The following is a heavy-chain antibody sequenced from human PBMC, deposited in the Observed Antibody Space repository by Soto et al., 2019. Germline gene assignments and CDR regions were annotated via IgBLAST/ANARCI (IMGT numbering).Heavy chain of an antibody. D-gene: IGHD2-15*01. Sequence: WASVKVSCKASGGTFSSYAISWVRQAPGQGLEWMGGIIPIFGTANYAQKFQGRVTITADESTSTAYMELSSLRSEDTAVYYCAREIACSGGSCYSDDAFDICGQGTMVTV. J-gene: IGHJ3*02. CDR2: IIPIFGTA. V-gene: IGHV1-69*13. CDR1: GGTFSSYA. CDR3: AREIACSGGSCYSDDAFDI.